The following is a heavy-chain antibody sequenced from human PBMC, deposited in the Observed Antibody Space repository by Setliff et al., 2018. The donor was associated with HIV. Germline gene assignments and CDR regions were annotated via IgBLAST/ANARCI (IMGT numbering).Heavy chain of an antibody. CDR2: IDPENPTT. CDR1: GYTFTNHY. Sequence: GASVKVSCKMSGYTFTNHYIHWIQQAPGKGLEWVGLIDPENPTTRYAAKFQGRVTITADTSTDTAYMELSSLRSEDTAIYYCASERSRGNYYYSMDVWGKGTTVTVSS. V-gene: IGHV1-69-2*01. CDR3: ASERSRGNYYYSMDV. J-gene: IGHJ6*03.